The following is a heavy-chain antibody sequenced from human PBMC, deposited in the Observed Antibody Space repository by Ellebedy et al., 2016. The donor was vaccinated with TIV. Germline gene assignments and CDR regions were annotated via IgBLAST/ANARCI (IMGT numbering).Heavy chain of an antibody. Sequence: GESLKISXLASGFTFSDHYIDWVRQAPGKGLEWVGRSRNKRKSYTTEYAASVKGRFTLSRDDSKNSVYLQMNSLKTEDTAVYYCTRGAYGDVTYYYYGLDVWGKGTTVTVSS. V-gene: IGHV3-72*01. CDR1: GFTFSDHY. CDR3: TRGAYGDVTYYYYGLDV. D-gene: IGHD4-17*01. CDR2: SRNKRKSYTT. J-gene: IGHJ6*04.